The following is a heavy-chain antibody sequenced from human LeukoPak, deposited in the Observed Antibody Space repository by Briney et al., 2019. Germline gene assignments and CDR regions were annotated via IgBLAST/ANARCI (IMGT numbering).Heavy chain of an antibody. CDR2: INPNSGGT. J-gene: IGHJ4*02. CDR3: AREMYSGYDFGMCEYYSDY. CDR1: GYTFTAYY. D-gene: IGHD5-12*01. Sequence: SVKVSCKASGYTFTAYYIHWVRQAPGQGLEWMGWINPNSGGTKNAQKFQGRVIMTRDKSISTAYMELRKLRFDDTAVYYCAREMYSGYDFGMCEYYSDYWGQGTLVTVSS. V-gene: IGHV1-2*02.